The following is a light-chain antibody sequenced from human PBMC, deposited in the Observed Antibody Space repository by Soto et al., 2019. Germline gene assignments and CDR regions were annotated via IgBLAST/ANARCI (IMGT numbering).Light chain of an antibody. CDR1: QSVSSSY. J-gene: IGKJ1*01. CDR2: GAS. V-gene: IGKV3-20*01. Sequence: EIVFTQSPGTLSLPPGERATLSCRASQSVSSSYLAWYQQKPGQAPRLLIYGASSRATGIPDRFSGSGSGTDFTLTISRLQSEDFAVYYCQQHNNWPPWTFGQGTKVDIK. CDR3: QQHNNWPPWT.